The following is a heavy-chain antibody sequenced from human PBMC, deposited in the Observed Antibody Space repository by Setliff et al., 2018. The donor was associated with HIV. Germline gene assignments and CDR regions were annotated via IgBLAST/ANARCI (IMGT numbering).Heavy chain of an antibody. D-gene: IGHD2-8*02. CDR2: VYTTGDT. Sequence: LSLTCSVSGDSLSRSTSYWTWIRQPAGKGLEWIGHVYTTGDTDYNPSLKSRVTISLVPSKNQFSLDLISVTAADTAVYYCARDRGGLCTGGKCKFDGIHYYYLDVWGKGTTVTVSS. CDR3: ARDRGGLCTGGKCKFDGIHYYYLDV. V-gene: IGHV4-61*09. CDR1: GDSLSRSTSY. J-gene: IGHJ6*03.